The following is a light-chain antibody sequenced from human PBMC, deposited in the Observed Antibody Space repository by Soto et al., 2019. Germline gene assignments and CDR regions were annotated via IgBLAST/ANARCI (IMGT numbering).Light chain of an antibody. CDR3: QSYDSSLSGSWV. CDR1: SSNIGAGYD. Sequence: QPVLTQPPSVSGAPGQRVTISCTGSSSNIGAGYDVHWYQQLPGTAPKLLIYDTYRRPSGVPDRFSGSKSGTSASLAITGLQAEDEADYYCQSYDSSLSGSWVFGGGTKVTVL. V-gene: IGLV1-40*01. CDR2: DTY. J-gene: IGLJ3*02.